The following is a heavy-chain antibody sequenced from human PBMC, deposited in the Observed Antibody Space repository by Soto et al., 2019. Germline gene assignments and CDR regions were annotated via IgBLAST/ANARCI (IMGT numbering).Heavy chain of an antibody. D-gene: IGHD3-22*01. CDR2: IIPIFGTA. CDR1: GGTFSSYA. V-gene: IGHV1-69*06. Sequence: GASVKVSCKASGGTFSSYAISWVRQAPGQGLEWMGGIIPIFGTANYAQKFQGRVTITADKSTSTAYMELSSLRSEDTAVYYCARGGYYDSSGYSLYYYGMDVWGQGTTVTVSS. CDR3: ARGGYYDSSGYSLYYYGMDV. J-gene: IGHJ6*02.